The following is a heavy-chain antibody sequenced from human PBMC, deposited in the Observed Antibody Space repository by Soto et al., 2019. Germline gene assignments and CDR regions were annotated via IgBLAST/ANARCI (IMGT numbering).Heavy chain of an antibody. CDR2: INAGNGNT. J-gene: IGHJ6*03. D-gene: IGHD3-3*01. CDR3: ARGHDFWSGLYYMDV. CDR1: GYTFTSYA. V-gene: IGHV1-3*01. Sequence: QVQLVQSGAEVKKPRASVKVSCKASGYTFTSYAMHWVRQAPGQRLEWMGWINAGNGNTKYSQKFQGRVTITRDTSASTAYMELSSLRSEDTAVYYCARGHDFWSGLYYMDVWGKGTTVTVSS.